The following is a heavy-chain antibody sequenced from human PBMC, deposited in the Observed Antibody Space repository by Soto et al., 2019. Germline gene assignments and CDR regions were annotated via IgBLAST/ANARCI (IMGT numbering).Heavy chain of an antibody. CDR3: ARTVPMVRGTNWFDP. D-gene: IGHD3-10*01. CDR1: GGSISSGDYY. Sequence: SETLSLTCTVSGGSISSGDYYWSWIRQPPGKGLEWIGYIYYSGSTYYNPSLKSRVTISVDTSKNQFSLKLSSVTAADTAVYYCARTVPMVRGTNWFDPWGQGTLVTLSS. CDR2: IYYSGST. V-gene: IGHV4-30-4*01. J-gene: IGHJ5*02.